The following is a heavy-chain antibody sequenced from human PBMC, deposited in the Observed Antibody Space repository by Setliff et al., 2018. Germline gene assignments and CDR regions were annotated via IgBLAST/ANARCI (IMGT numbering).Heavy chain of an antibody. J-gene: IGHJ3*02. CDR3: ARDRFYNSWSGTSITAPHDAFDI. Sequence: ASVKVSCKASGYTFTRHGISWVRQAPGQGLEWMGWINPSGGLTRYAQKFQDRVTMTRDTSTSTVYMEVNSLKSEDTAVYFCARDRFYNSWSGTSITAPHDAFDIWGQGTMVTVSS. D-gene: IGHD3-3*01. CDR1: GYTFTRHG. V-gene: IGHV1-46*03. CDR2: INPSGGLT.